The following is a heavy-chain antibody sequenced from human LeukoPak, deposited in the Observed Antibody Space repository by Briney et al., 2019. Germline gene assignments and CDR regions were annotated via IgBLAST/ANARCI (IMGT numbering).Heavy chain of an antibody. CDR2: ISGSGGST. Sequence: GGSLRLSCAASGFTFSSYAMSWVRQAPGKGLEWVSAISGSGGSTYYADSVKGRFTISRDNSKNTLYLQMNSLRAEDTAVYYWAKRYYDFWSGYYHHSDYWGQGTLVTVSS. CDR1: GFTFSSYA. CDR3: AKRYYDFWSGYYHHSDY. D-gene: IGHD3-3*01. V-gene: IGHV3-23*01. J-gene: IGHJ4*02.